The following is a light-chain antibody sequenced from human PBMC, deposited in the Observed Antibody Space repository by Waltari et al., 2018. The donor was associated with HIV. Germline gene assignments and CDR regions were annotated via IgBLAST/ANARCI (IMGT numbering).Light chain of an antibody. Sequence: QSVLTQPPSISGAPGQRIPVSCSGTSSNIGAGYAVPWYQQLPGTAPKLLLYKNKNRPSGVPDRFSASKSDASASLAITGLQAADEGDYFCQSYDTSLSAWVFGGGTRLTVL. CDR1: SSNIGAGYA. J-gene: IGLJ2*01. CDR2: KNK. CDR3: QSYDTSLSAWV. V-gene: IGLV1-40*03.